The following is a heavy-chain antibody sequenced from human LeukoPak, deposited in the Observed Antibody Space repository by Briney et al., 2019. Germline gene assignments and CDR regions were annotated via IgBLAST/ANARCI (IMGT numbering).Heavy chain of an antibody. CDR3: ARDPYNTILYRLAH. CDR2: SSADGQVT. D-gene: IGHD3-10*01. Sequence: PGGSLRLSCAGSGFAFGTYAMSWVRQAPGMGLDWVSSSSADGQVTYYADSVEGRFTVSRDNSKSTPYLQLNSLRAEDTATYYCARDPYNTILYRLAHWGQGTLVTVSS. J-gene: IGHJ4*02. V-gene: IGHV3-23*01. CDR1: GFAFGTYA.